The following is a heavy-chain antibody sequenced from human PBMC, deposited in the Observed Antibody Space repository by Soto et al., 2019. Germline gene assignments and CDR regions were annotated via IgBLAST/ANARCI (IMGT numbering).Heavy chain of an antibody. D-gene: IGHD6-6*01. J-gene: IGHJ6*03. V-gene: IGHV2-26*01. CDR1: GFSLSNARMG. Sequence: QVTLKESGPVLVKPTETLTLTCTVSGFSLSNARMGVSWIRQPPGKALEWLAHIFSNDEKSYSTALKSRLTFSKDTSKSQVVLTMTNMDPVDTATYYCARIYHSSTSAYYYYYYMDVWGKGTTVTVSS. CDR2: IFSNDEK. CDR3: ARIYHSSTSAYYYYYYMDV.